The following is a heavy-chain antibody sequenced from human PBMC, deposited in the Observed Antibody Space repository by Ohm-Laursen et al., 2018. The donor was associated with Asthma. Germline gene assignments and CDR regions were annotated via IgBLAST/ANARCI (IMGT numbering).Heavy chain of an antibody. CDR2: IYHSVST. V-gene: IGHV4-30-4*08. CDR3: ARGPMHDYYCDN. D-gene: IGHD1-1*01. J-gene: IGHJ4*02. CDR1: GGSLSSGGYY. Sequence: SQTLSLTCTVSGGSLSSGGYYWSWIRQHPGKGLEWIGYIYHSVSTYYSPSLKSRVTISGDTSKNQFSLKLSFVTAADTAVYYCARGPMHDYYCDNWGQGTRVTVSS.